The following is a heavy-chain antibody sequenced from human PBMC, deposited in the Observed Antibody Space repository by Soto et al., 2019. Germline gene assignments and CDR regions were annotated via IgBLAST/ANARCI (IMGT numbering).Heavy chain of an antibody. Sequence: EVQLVESGGGLVKPGGSLRVSCAASGFTFREAWMNWVRQAPGKGLEWVGRIKSRTDGGTIEYATPVKGRFIISRDDSKNTLYLQMDSLKTYDTAVYYCWGFAYWGQGTLVTVS. V-gene: IGHV3-15*07. J-gene: IGHJ4*02. CDR1: GFTFREAW. CDR3: WGFAY. CDR2: IKSRTDGGTI. D-gene: IGHD3-16*01.